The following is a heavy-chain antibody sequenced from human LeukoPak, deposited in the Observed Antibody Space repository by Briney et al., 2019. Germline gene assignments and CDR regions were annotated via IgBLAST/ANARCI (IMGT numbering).Heavy chain of an antibody. V-gene: IGHV3-21*01. D-gene: IGHD1-14*01. Sequence: PGGSLRLYCAASGFTFSGYSMNWVRQAPGKGLEWVSSISHSSSYIYYADSVKGRFTISRDNAKNSLYLQMNSLRAEDTAVYYCARAPRYDASFDYWGQGTLVTVSS. CDR3: ARAPRYDASFDY. CDR2: ISHSSSYI. J-gene: IGHJ4*02. CDR1: GFTFSGYS.